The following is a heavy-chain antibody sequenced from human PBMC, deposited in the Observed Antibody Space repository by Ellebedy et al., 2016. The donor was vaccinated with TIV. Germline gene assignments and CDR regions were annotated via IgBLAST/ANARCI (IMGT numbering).Heavy chain of an antibody. V-gene: IGHV3-23*01. D-gene: IGHD4-23*01. CDR3: AKAHDNGGNSNWYLDL. CDR2: ITGSGDYT. CDR1: GFTFSSYA. Sequence: GESLKISCAASGFTFSSYAMTWVRQAPGKGLEWVSTITGSGDYTYYADSVKGRFTISRDNSKNTLYLQMNSLRVEDTAVYYCAKAHDNGGNSNWYLDLWGRGTLVTVSS. J-gene: IGHJ2*01.